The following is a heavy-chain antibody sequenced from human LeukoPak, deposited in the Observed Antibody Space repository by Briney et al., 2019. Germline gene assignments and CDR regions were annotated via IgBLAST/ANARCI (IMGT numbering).Heavy chain of an antibody. CDR3: AREFGGSASGAGY. V-gene: IGHV3-21*01. D-gene: IGHD3-10*01. J-gene: IGHJ4*02. CDR1: GFTFSFYS. CDR2: MSVSSGLI. Sequence: GGSLRLSCAASGFTFSFYSMNWVRQAPGKGLEWVSSMSVSSGLIYYADSVKGRFPVSRDNAKNSLYLQMNSLRAEDTAVYYCAREFGGSASGAGYWGQGTLVTVSS.